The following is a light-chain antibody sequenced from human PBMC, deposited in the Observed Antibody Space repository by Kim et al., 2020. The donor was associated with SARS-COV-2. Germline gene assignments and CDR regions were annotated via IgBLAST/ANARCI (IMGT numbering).Light chain of an antibody. CDR2: ATS. Sequence: EILMTQSPATLSVSPGERATLSCRASQTISYNLAWYQQKAGQAPRHLIYATSTRATGVPARFSGSGSGTEFTLTISSLQSEDFAVYYSQQYNDWPPTFGQGTKVDIK. CDR3: QQYNDWPPT. J-gene: IGKJ1*01. CDR1: QTISYN. V-gene: IGKV3-15*01.